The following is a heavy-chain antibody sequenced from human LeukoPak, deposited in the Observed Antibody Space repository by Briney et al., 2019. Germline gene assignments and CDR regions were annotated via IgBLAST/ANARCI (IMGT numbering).Heavy chain of an antibody. CDR3: ARGFGSFY. J-gene: IGHJ4*02. V-gene: IGHV3-48*03. D-gene: IGHD3-10*01. CDR2: ISSSGRTI. CDR1: GFTFSSYE. Sequence: PGGSLRLSCAASGFTFSSYEMNWVRQAPGKGLEWVSYISSSGRTIFYADSVKGRFTISRDNANNSLYLQMFSLRAEDTAVYYCARGFGSFYWGQGTLVTVSS.